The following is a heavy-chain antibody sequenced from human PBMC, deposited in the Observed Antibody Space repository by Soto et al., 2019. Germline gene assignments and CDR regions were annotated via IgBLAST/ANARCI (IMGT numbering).Heavy chain of an antibody. CDR2: IKPRDSDV. CDR3: ARADYTQDVWYHTYDV. V-gene: IGHV5-51*01. Sequence: GETLKISCQGFDYTFAAYWIGWVRQMPGKGLEWMGIIKPRDSDVKYSPPFEGQITISTDKYINTAFLQWRRLTASDTAIYYCARADYTQDVWYHTYDVWGQGTRV. CDR1: DYTFAAYW. J-gene: IGHJ3*01. D-gene: IGHD2-8*01.